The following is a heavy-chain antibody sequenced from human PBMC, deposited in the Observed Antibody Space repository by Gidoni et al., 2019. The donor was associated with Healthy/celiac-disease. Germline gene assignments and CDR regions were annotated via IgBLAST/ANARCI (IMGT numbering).Heavy chain of an antibody. Sequence: EVQLVESGGGWVQPGVSLRLCTAASGFTFSSYEMNWVRQATGKGLEWVSYISSSGSTIYYAHSVKCRFTISRDTAKNSLYLQMNRLRAEDTAVYYCARDRLGFGWLLWPLDAFDIWGQGTMVTVSS. CDR3: ARDRLGFGWLLWPLDAFDI. V-gene: IGHV3-48*03. CDR1: GFTFSSYE. J-gene: IGHJ3*02. CDR2: ISSSGSTI. D-gene: IGHD3-10*01.